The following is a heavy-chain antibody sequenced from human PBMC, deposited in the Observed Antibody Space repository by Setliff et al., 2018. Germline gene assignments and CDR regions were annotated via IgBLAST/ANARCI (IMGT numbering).Heavy chain of an antibody. CDR2: IIPILGTT. Sequence: GASVKVSCKASGGFSTHAISWVRQVPGQGLEWMGGIIPILGTTDYAQNFQGRFTISRDNAKNSLYLQMNSLRAEDTAVYYCASAGHSGSWFPFDAFHIWGQGTMVTVSS. CDR1: GGFSTHA. V-gene: IGHV1-69*05. D-gene: IGHD6-13*01. J-gene: IGHJ3*02. CDR3: ASAGHSGSWFPFDAFHI.